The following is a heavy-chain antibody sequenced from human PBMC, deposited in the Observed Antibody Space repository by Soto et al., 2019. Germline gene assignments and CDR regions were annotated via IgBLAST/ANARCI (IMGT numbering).Heavy chain of an antibody. V-gene: IGHV3-30-3*01. CDR3: ARVTGEKQQLVPFKY. CDR1: GFTFSNYT. D-gene: IGHD6-13*01. Sequence: HPGGSLRLSCAASGFTFSNYTMHWVRQAPGKGLEWVAIISYDGSNKYYADSVKGRFTISRDNSKNTLYLQMNSLRAEDTAVYYCARVTGEKQQLVPFKYWGQGTLVTVSS. CDR2: ISYDGSNK. J-gene: IGHJ4*02.